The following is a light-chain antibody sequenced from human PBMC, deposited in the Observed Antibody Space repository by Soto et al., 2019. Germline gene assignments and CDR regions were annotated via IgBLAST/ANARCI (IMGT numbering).Light chain of an antibody. Sequence: QSVLTQPPSVSAAPGQKVTISCSGSSSNIGGNSVSWYQQLPGTAPKLLIYDDNKRPSGIPDRFSGSKSGTSATLGITGFQTGDEADYYCCSYAGSRTYVFGPGTKVTVL. V-gene: IGLV1-51*01. CDR3: CSYAGSRTYV. CDR1: SSNIGGNS. CDR2: DDN. J-gene: IGLJ1*01.